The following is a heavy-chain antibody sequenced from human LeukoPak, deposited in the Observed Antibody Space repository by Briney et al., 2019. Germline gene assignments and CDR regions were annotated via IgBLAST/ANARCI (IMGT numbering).Heavy chain of an antibody. CDR3: ARAKGAVVAAISLDY. D-gene: IGHD2-15*01. V-gene: IGHV3-20*04. Sequence: RPGRSLRLSCAASGFTFDDYGMSWVRQAPGKGLEWVSGINWNGGSTGYADSVKGRFTISRDNAKNSLYLQMNSLRAEDTALYYCARAKGAVVAAISLDYWGQGTLVTVSS. CDR1: GFTFDDYG. J-gene: IGHJ4*02. CDR2: INWNGGST.